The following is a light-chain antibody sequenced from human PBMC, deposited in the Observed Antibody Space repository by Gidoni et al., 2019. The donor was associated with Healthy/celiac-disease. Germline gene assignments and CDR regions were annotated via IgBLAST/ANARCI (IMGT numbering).Light chain of an antibody. Sequence: EIVMTQSPATLSVSPGERATLSCRASQSVNSNLAWYQQKPGQAPRLLIYGASTRATGIPARFRGSGSGTEFTLTISSLQSEDFAVYYCQQYNNWHTFGQGTKLEIK. V-gene: IGKV3-15*01. CDR1: QSVNSN. CDR2: GAS. CDR3: QQYNNWHT. J-gene: IGKJ2*01.